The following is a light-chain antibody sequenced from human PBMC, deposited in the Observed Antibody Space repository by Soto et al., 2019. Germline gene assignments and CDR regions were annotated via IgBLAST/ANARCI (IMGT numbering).Light chain of an antibody. CDR1: ESVHSN. Sequence: EMVMTQSPATLSVSPGERVTLSCRASESVHSNLAWYQQKPGQGPSLLIYYASTRVTGIPDRFSGSGSGTEFTLTISSLQSEDFGVDYCEHDCNWPPTFGPGTKVDIK. V-gene: IGKV3-15*01. CDR2: YAS. CDR3: EHDCNWPPT. J-gene: IGKJ3*01.